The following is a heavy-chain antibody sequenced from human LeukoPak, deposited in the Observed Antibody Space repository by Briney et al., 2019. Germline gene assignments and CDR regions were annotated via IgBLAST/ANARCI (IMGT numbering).Heavy chain of an antibody. Sequence: GGSLRLSCAASGFTFSSYGMHWVRQAPGKGLEWVAVIWYDGSNKYYADSVKGRFTISRDNSKNTLYLQMNSLRAGDTAVYYCAKGRYDSSGYPQGWGQGTLVTVSS. CDR3: AKGRYDSSGYPQG. CDR2: IWYDGSNK. J-gene: IGHJ4*02. D-gene: IGHD3-22*01. CDR1: GFTFSSYG. V-gene: IGHV3-33*06.